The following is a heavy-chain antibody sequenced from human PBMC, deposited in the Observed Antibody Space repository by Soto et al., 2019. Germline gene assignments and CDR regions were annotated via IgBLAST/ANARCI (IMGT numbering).Heavy chain of an antibody. Sequence: GGSLRLSCAASGFTFSSHWVHWVRPAPGKGLVWVSRINGDGSGTSYADSVKGRFTISRDNAKNMLYLQVNSLRADDTAVYYCAGSPGLSRISGTTLGAWGQGTLVTVSS. CDR3: AGSPGLSRISGTTLGA. J-gene: IGHJ5*01. CDR2: INGDGSGT. CDR1: GFTFSSHW. D-gene: IGHD1-7*01. V-gene: IGHV3-74*01.